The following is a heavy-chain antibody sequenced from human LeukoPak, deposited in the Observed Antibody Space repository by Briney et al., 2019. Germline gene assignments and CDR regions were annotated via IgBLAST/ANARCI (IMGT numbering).Heavy chain of an antibody. Sequence: GESLRLSCEASGFTFSSYWMSWVRLAPGKGLEWVANIKQDGSEIYYVDSVKGRFTISRDNAKNSLYLQMNTLRAEATAVYYCARGPITYYYGSGSYFWGMDVWGKGTTVSVSS. D-gene: IGHD3-10*01. CDR3: ARGPITYYYGSGSYFWGMDV. V-gene: IGHV3-7*03. CDR1: GFTFSSYW. J-gene: IGHJ6*04. CDR2: IKQDGSEI.